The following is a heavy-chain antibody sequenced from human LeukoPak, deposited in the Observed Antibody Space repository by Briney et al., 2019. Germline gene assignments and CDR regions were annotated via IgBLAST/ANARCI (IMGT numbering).Heavy chain of an antibody. J-gene: IGHJ4*02. CDR1: GGSFSGYY. CDR3: ARLPNSGSYFGY. Sequence: SETLSLTCSVYGGSFSGYYWSWIRQPPGKGLEWIGEINHSGSTNYNPSLKSRVTISVDRSKNQFSLKLSSVTAADTAVYYCARLPNSGSYFGYWGQGTLVTVSS. D-gene: IGHD1-26*01. V-gene: IGHV4-34*01. CDR2: INHSGST.